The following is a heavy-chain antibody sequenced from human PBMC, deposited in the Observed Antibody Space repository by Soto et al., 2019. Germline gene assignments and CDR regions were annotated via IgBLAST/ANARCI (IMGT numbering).Heavy chain of an antibody. CDR3: VRGDREDIAVVVGARPGEYGMDV. Sequence: GGSLRLSCAASGFTFSSYAMSWVRQAPGKGLEWVSAISGSGGSTYYADSVKGRFTISRDNSKNTLYLQMNSLRAEDTAVYYCVRGDREDIAVVVGARPGEYGMDVWGHRTTVTVSS. CDR1: GFTFSSYA. V-gene: IGHV3-23*01. CDR2: ISGSGGST. D-gene: IGHD2-15*01. J-gene: IGHJ6*02.